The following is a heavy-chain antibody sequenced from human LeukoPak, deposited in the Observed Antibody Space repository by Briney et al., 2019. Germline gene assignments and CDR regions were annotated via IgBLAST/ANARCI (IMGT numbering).Heavy chain of an antibody. CDR3: ARITMVRGGFRNYYYYYYMDV. V-gene: IGHV4-39*07. Sequence: PSETLSLTCTVSGGSINSSSFYWGWIRQPPGKGLEWIGSIYYSGSTYYNPSLKSRVTISIDTSKNQFSLKLSSVTAADTAVYYCARITMVRGGFRNYYYYYYMDVWGKGTTVTISS. CDR1: GGSINSSSFY. J-gene: IGHJ6*03. CDR2: IYYSGST. D-gene: IGHD3-10*01.